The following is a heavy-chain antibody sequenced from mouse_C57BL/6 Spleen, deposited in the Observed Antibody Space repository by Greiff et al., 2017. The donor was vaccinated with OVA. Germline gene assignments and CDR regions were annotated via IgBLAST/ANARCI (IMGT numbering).Heavy chain of an antibody. CDR1: GFTFRDYG. D-gene: IGHD1-1*01. CDR3: ARKYYGSSYFDD. Sequence: DVMLVESGGGLVQPGGSLKLSCAASGFTFRDYGMHWVRQAPEKGLEWVAYISSGSSTIYYADTVKGRFTISRDNAKNTLFLQMTSLRSEDTAMYYCARKYYGSSYFDDWGQGTTLTVSS. CDR2: ISSGSSTI. J-gene: IGHJ2*01. V-gene: IGHV5-17*01.